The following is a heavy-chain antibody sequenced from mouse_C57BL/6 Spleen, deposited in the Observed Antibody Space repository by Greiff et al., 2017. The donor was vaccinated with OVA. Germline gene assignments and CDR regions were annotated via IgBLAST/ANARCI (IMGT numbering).Heavy chain of an antibody. Sequence: VQLKESGPGLVKPSQTVFLTCTVTGISITTGNYRWSWIRQFPGNKLEWIGYIYYSGTITYNPSLTRRTTITRDTPKNQFYLEMNALTAEDTATYNYARDKDSGNYDAMDYWGQGTSVTVSS. CDR3: ARDKDSGNYDAMDY. V-gene: IGHV3-5*01. D-gene: IGHD3-1*01. J-gene: IGHJ4*01. CDR2: IYYSGTI. CDR1: GISITTGNYR.